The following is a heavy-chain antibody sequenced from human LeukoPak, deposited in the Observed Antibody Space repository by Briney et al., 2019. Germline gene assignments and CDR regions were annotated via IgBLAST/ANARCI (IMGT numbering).Heavy chain of an antibody. CDR2: TSAYNGNT. J-gene: IGHJ4*02. D-gene: IGHD6-13*01. Sequence: ASVKVSCKASGYTFTSYGISWVRQAPGQGLEWMGWTSAYNGNTNYAQKLQGRVTMTTDTSTSTAYMELRSLRSDDTAVYYCARDTQIAAAGIAAGYWGQGTLVTVSS. CDR1: GYTFTSYG. V-gene: IGHV1-18*04. CDR3: ARDTQIAAAGIAAGY.